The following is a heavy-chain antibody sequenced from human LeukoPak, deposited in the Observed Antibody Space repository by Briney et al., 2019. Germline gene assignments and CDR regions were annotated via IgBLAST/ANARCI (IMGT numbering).Heavy chain of an antibody. J-gene: IGHJ4*02. CDR1: GLTLCSYG. Sequence: GGSLRPSCAASGLTLCSYGMHWVRQAAGKGRGWGAVIWYDGSNKYYADSVKGRFTISRDNSKNTLYLQMNSLRAEDTAVYYCARVNCSGGSCYHDYWGQGTLVTVSS. CDR2: IWYDGSNK. V-gene: IGHV3-33*01. CDR3: ARVNCSGGSCYHDY. D-gene: IGHD2-15*01.